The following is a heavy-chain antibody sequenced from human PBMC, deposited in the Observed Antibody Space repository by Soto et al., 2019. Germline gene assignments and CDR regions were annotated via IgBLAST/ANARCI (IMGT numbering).Heavy chain of an antibody. V-gene: IGHV1-69*04. Sequence: ALVKVSCKASGYTFTSYAMQWVREAPGQRLEWMGRIIPILGIANYAQKFQGSVTITADKSTSTAYMELSSLRSEDTAVYYCARDGYSNYVLDVWGKGTTVTVSS. CDR1: GYTFTSYA. D-gene: IGHD4-4*01. CDR2: IIPILGIA. CDR3: ARDGYSNYVLDV. J-gene: IGHJ6*04.